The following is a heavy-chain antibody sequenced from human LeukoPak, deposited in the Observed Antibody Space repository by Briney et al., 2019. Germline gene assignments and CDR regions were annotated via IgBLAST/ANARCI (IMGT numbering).Heavy chain of an antibody. V-gene: IGHV3-7*01. CDR1: GFTFSSYW. CDR2: IKQDGSEK. CDR3: ARDGYYDSSGYYNVNDAFDI. D-gene: IGHD3-22*01. Sequence: GGSLRLSCAASGFTFSSYWMSWVRQAPGQGLEWVANIKQDGSEKYYVDSVKGRFTISRDNAKNSLYLQMNSLRAEDTAVYYCARDGYYDSSGYYNVNDAFDIWGQGTMVTVSS. J-gene: IGHJ3*02.